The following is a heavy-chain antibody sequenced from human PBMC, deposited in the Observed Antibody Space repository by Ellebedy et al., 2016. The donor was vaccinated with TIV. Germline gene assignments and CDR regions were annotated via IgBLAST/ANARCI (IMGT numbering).Heavy chain of an antibody. CDR1: GYTFTSYF. D-gene: IGHD4-11*01. CDR2: INPNGYRT. CDR3: ARGDSNSLDY. J-gene: IGHJ4*02. Sequence: ASVKVSCKTSGYTFTSYFIHWVRQAPGQGLEGMGIINPNGYRTTYAQKLQGRITLTKDTSTSSVFMDLSSLLSEDTAVYYCARGDSNSLDYWGRGARVIVSS. V-gene: IGHV1-46*04.